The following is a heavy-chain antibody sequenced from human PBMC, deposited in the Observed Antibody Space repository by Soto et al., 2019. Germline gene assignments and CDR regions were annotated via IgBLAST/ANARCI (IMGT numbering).Heavy chain of an antibody. J-gene: IGHJ5*02. D-gene: IGHD4-17*01. V-gene: IGHV1-69*06. CDR1: GGTFSSYA. CDR2: IIPIFGTA. CDR3: ARDDYGGNQGVEWFDP. Sequence: SVKVSCKASGGTFSSYAISWVRQAPGQGLEWMGGIIPIFGTANYAQKFQGRVTITADKSTSTAYIELSSLRSEDTAVYYCARDDYGGNQGVEWFDPWGQGTLVTVSS.